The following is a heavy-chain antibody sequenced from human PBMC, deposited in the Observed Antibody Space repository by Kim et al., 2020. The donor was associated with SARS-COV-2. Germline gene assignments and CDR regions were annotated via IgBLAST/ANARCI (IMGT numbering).Heavy chain of an antibody. CDR2: INAGNGNT. D-gene: IGHD3-16*02. V-gene: IGHV1-3*01. CDR3: ARGRAYVWGSYRPYYFDY. J-gene: IGHJ4*02. CDR1: GYTFTSYA. Sequence: ASVKVSCKASGYTFTSYAMHWVRQAPGQRLEWRGWINAGNGNTKYSQKFQGRVTITRDTSASTAYMELSSLRSEDTAVYYCARGRAYVWGSYRPYYFDYWGQGTLVTVSS.